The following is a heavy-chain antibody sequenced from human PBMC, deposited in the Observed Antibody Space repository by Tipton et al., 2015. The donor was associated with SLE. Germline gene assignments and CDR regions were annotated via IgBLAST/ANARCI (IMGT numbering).Heavy chain of an antibody. D-gene: IGHD4-17*01. CDR2: VYFSGNT. CDR3: VRHDYGDAMGDAFTL. CDR1: DDSFTTTRFY. J-gene: IGHJ3*01. V-gene: IGHV4-39*07. Sequence: TLSLTCPVSDDSFTTTRFYCGWIRPPPGKGLKWIGSVYFSGNTCANPSLKSRVTISVDPSKNHFSLNLKSVTVADTVVYFCVRHDYGDAMGDAFTLWGQGAMVTVSS.